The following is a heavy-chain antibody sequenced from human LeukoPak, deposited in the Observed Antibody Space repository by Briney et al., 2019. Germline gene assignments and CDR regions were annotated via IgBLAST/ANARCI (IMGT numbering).Heavy chain of an antibody. CDR2: IYYSGRT. D-gene: IGHD4-17*01. V-gene: IGHV4-59*08. CDR3: ARHNDFGDYAIEY. J-gene: IGHJ4*02. CDR1: GGSISSYY. Sequence: SETLSLTCTVSGGSISSYYWSWIRQPPGKGLEWIGYIYYSGRTNNNPSLKSRVAVSVDTSKNRFSLRLTSVTAADTAVYYCARHNDFGDYAIEYWGLGTLVTVSS.